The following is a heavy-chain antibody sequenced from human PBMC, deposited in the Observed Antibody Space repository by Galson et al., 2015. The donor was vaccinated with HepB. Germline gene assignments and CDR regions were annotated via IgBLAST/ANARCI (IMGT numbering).Heavy chain of an antibody. V-gene: IGHV5-51*01. J-gene: IGHJ6*02. D-gene: IGHD1-26*01. Sequence: QSGAEVKKPGESLKISCKGSGYNFNIYWIAWVRQMSGEGLEWMGIIYPGDSDTRYSPSFQGQVTISADKSISTAYLQWSGLKASDSATYYCVRSGSMDVWGQGTTVTVSS. CDR3: VRSGSMDV. CDR1: GYNFNIYW. CDR2: IYPGDSDT.